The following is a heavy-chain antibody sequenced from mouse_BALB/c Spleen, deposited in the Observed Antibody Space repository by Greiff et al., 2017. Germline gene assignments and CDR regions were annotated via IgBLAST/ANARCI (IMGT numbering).Heavy chain of an antibody. CDR1: GYAFSSYW. J-gene: IGHJ2*01. D-gene: IGHD2-2*01. V-gene: IGHV1-80*01. CDR2: IYPGDGDT. Sequence: QVQLQQSGAELVRPGSSVKISCKASGYAFSSYWMNWVKQRPGQGLEWIGQIYPGDGDTNYNGKFKGKATLTADKSSSTAYMQLSSLTSEDSAVYFCARRLTLYFDYWGQGTTLTVSS. CDR3: ARRLTLYFDY.